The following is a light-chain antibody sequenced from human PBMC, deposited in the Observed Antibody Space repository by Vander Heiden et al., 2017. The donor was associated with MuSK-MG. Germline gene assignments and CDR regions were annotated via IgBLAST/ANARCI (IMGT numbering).Light chain of an antibody. V-gene: IGLV3-21*03. J-gene: IGLJ2*01. Sequence: YVLTQPPSGSLAPGKTSRISCGGNNIGSKSVHWYQQKPGQAPVLVVYDDSDRPSGIPERFSGSKSGNTATLTISRVEAGDEADYYCQVWDSSSDHVVFGGGTKLTVL. CDR1: NIGSKS. CDR2: DDS. CDR3: QVWDSSSDHVV.